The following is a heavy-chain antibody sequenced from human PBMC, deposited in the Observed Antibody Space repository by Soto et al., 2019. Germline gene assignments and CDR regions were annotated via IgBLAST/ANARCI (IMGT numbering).Heavy chain of an antibody. CDR3: AKDRDYDRLTGFPEDLIYYYNYGMDV. CDR1: GFTFSSYG. V-gene: IGHV3-30*18. J-gene: IGHJ6*02. Sequence: QVQLVESGGGVVQPGRSLRLSCAASGFTFSSYGMHWVRQAPGKGLEWVAVISYDGSNKYYVDSVKGRFTISRDNSKNTLYLLMHSLRAEDTAVYYCAKDRDYDRLTGFPEDLIYYYNYGMDVWGQGTTVTVSS. CDR2: ISYDGSNK. D-gene: IGHD3-9*01.